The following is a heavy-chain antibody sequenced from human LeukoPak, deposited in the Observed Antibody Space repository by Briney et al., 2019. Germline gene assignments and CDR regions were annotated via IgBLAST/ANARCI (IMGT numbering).Heavy chain of an antibody. D-gene: IGHD3-22*01. Sequence: SETLSLICTVSGGYISSSSYYWGWIRQPPGKGLEWIGDIYYTGRTYYNSSLKSRLTVSIDTSKNHFSLKLASVTAADTAVYFCARRRYYDSTGYLDWGQGTLITDSS. CDR3: ARRRYYDSTGYLD. CDR2: IYYTGRT. J-gene: IGHJ1*01. V-gene: IGHV4-39*02. CDR1: GGYISSSSYY.